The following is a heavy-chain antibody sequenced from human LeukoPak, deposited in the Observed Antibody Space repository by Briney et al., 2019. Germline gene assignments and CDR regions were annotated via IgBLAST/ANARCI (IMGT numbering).Heavy chain of an antibody. CDR3: AKGGLEGSYFGKGAYYFDY. Sequence: GGSLRLSCAASGFTFDDYAMHWVRQAPGKGLEWVSGISWNSGSIGYADSVKGRFTISRDNAKNSLYLQMNSLRAEDTALYYCAKGGLEGSYFGKGAYYFDYWGQGTLVTVSS. J-gene: IGHJ4*02. V-gene: IGHV3-9*01. CDR1: GFTFDDYA. CDR2: ISWNSGSI. D-gene: IGHD1-26*01.